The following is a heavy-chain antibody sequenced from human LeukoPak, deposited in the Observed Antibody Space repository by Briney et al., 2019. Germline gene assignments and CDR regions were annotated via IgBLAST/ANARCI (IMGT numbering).Heavy chain of an antibody. CDR2: TYADGYT. Sequence: GGSLRLSCAASGFTFSSYAMTWVRQAPGKGLEWVSITYADGYTFYADSVKGRFTISRDSSKNTLCLQMNSLRAEDTAMYYCARGLRHCDRTSCFQPFDCWGQGTLVTVSS. J-gene: IGHJ4*02. CDR1: GFTFSSYA. CDR3: ARGLRHCDRTSCFQPFDC. D-gene: IGHD2-2*01. V-gene: IGHV3-53*01.